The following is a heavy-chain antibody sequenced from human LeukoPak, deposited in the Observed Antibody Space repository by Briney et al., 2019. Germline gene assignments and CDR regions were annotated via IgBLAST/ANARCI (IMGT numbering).Heavy chain of an antibody. CDR2: INPNSGGT. D-gene: IGHD3-22*01. CDR3: ATYYYDSSGYPNLFDY. J-gene: IGHJ4*02. V-gene: IGHV1-2*02. CDR1: GYTFTGSF. Sequence: GASVKVSCAPSGYTFTGSFLHWVRQAPGHRLEWMGWINPNSGGTNYAQKFQGRVTMTRDTSISTAYMELSRLRSDDTAVYYCATYYYDSSGYPNLFDYWGQGTLVTVSS.